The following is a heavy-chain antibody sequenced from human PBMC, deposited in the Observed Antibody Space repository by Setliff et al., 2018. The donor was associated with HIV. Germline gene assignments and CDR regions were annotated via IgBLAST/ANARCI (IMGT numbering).Heavy chain of an antibody. CDR1: GFSLSNTRMG. V-gene: IGHV2-26*01. D-gene: IGHD6-19*01. J-gene: IGHJ4*02. Sequence: SGPTLVNPTETLTLTCTVSGFSLSNTRMGVSWIRQPPGKALEWLAHIFPNDEKSYSASLKSRVTSKNQVALTMTNVDPVDTATYFCARAGPSSGYQYWGQGTLVTVSS. CDR3: ARAGPSSGYQY. CDR2: IFPNDEK.